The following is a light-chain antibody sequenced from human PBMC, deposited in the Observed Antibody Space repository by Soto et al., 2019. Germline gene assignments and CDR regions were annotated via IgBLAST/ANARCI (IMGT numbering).Light chain of an antibody. V-gene: IGKV3-15*01. Sequence: EIVLTQSPAALSVSPGEIATLSCWASQSVGSTLNGYQQRPGQAPRLLIYDTSIRATGIPARFSGSGSGTEVTLTIARLQSEDFGVYYCQRFNRWPLSFGGGTKVEL. CDR2: DTS. CDR1: QSVGST. CDR3: QRFNRWPLS. J-gene: IGKJ4*01.